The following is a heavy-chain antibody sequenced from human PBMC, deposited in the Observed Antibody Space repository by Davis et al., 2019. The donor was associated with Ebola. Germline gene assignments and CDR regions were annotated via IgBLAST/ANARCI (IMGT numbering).Heavy chain of an antibody. CDR1: GFNFDDYA. D-gene: IGHD2-15*01. Sequence: PGGSLRLSCAASASGFNFDDYAMHWVRQVPGKGLEWVSGFSWNSGSIHYADSVKGRFSMSRDNAKSSLYLQMNSLRDEDTALYYCAKGKDISRLDVWGKGTTVTVSS. J-gene: IGHJ6*04. CDR2: FSWNSGSI. CDR3: AKGKDISRLDV. V-gene: IGHV3-9*01.